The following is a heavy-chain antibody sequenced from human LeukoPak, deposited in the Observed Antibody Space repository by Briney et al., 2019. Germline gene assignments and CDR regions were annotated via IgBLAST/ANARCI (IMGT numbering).Heavy chain of an antibody. D-gene: IGHD3-22*01. Sequence: GGSLRLSCAASGFKLSRNGMHWVRQAPGKGLEWVAFIRYDATKKFYGGSVRGRFTISRDDSKNTLYLQMNNLRHEDTAVYFCARDFDDVNGDYYYIPDFWGQGVLVTVSS. V-gene: IGHV3-30*02. CDR3: ARDFDDVNGDYYYIPDF. CDR1: GFKLSRNG. J-gene: IGHJ4*02. CDR2: IRYDATKK.